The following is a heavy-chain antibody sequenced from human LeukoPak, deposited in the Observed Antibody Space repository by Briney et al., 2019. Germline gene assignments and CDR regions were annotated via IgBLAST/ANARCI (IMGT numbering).Heavy chain of an antibody. CDR3: ARDFWYYYDSSGYYYDY. CDR2: INPSGGST. D-gene: IGHD3-22*01. J-gene: IGHJ4*02. Sequence: PGGSLRLSCAASGFTFSSYAMHWVRQAPGQGLEWMGIINPSGGSTSYAQKFQGRVTMTRDTSTSTVYMELSSLRSEDTAVYYCARDFWYYYDSSGYYYDYWGQGTLVTVSS. V-gene: IGHV1-46*01. CDR1: GFTFSSYA.